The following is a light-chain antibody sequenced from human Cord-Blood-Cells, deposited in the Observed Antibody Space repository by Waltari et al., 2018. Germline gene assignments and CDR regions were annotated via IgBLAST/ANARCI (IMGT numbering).Light chain of an antibody. CDR1: STDVGGYNY. J-gene: IGLJ1*01. Sequence: QSALTQPRSVSGSPGQSVTISCTGTSTDVGGYNYVSWYQQHPGKAPQLVIYDFSKRPPGFPDRFSGSKSGNTASLTISGLQAEDEADYYCCSYAGSYTYVFGTGTKVTVL. CDR3: CSYAGSYTYV. V-gene: IGLV2-11*01. CDR2: DFS.